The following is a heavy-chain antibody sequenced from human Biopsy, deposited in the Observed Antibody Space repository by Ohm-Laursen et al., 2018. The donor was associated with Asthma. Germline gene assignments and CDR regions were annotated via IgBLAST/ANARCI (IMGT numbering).Heavy chain of an antibody. V-gene: IGHV4-59*07. CDR3: ARDQGDSKFDY. CDR1: GGSINSDY. Sequence: SDTLSLTCTFSGGSINSDYWSWIRQPPGKGLEWIGLSSYSGFRKYNPSLKSRVTISVDTSKNQLSLNLTSVIAADTGVYYCARDQGDSKFDYWGQGILVTVSS. CDR2: SSYSGFR. D-gene: IGHD3-16*01. J-gene: IGHJ4*02.